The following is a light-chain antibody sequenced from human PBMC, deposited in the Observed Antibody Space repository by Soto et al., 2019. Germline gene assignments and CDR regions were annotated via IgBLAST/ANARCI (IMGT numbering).Light chain of an antibody. CDR2: GAS. J-gene: IGKJ5*01. CDR3: QQYNNWPLT. Sequence: EIVLTQSPGTLSLSPGERATLSCRASQSVTSNYLAWYQHKPGQAPRLLIFGASSRATGIPDKFSGSGSGTEFTLTISSLQSEDFAVYYCQQYNNWPLTFGQGTRLEIK. CDR1: QSVTSNY. V-gene: IGKV3-20*01.